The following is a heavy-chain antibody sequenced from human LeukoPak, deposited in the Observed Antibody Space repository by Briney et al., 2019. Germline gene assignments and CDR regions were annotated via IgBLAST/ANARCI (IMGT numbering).Heavy chain of an antibody. J-gene: IGHJ4*02. Sequence: GGSLRLSCAASGFTFSSYSMNWVRQAPGKGLEWVSSISSSSSYIYYADSVKGRFTISRDNSKNTLYVQMNSLRAEDTAVYYCAKKESTVTTFFENWGQGTLVTVSS. CDR1: GFTFSSYS. CDR2: ISSSSSYI. D-gene: IGHD4-17*01. CDR3: AKKESTVTTFFEN. V-gene: IGHV3-21*04.